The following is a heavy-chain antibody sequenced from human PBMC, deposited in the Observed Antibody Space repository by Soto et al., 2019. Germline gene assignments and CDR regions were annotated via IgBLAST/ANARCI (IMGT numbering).Heavy chain of an antibody. CDR3: TRCNAYCGVDCYRNSDS. J-gene: IGHJ4*02. D-gene: IGHD2-21*02. V-gene: IGHV3-23*01. Sequence: GGSLRLSCAASGFTFSNSAMNWLRQAPGEGLVWVSTISSSGGRTFYADSVKGRFTISRDNSKNTLYLDVSSLRAEDTAIYYCTRCNAYCGVDCYRNSDSWGQGTLLTVSS. CDR1: GFTFSNSA. CDR2: ISSSGGRT.